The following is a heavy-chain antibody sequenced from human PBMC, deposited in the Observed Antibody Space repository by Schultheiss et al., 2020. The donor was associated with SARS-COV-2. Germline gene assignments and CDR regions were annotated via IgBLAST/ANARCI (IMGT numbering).Heavy chain of an antibody. D-gene: IGHD5-12*01. CDR3: AKDLPVKWLGLDS. Sequence: GESLKISCAASGFTFTNYNMNWVRQAPGKGLEWVSSISDSSSYIYYADSVKGRFTISRDNYRDTVYLQMNSLNAGDTAVYYCAKDLPVKWLGLDSWGRGTLVTVSS. J-gene: IGHJ4*02. CDR1: GFTFTNYN. CDR2: ISDSSSYI. V-gene: IGHV3-21*04.